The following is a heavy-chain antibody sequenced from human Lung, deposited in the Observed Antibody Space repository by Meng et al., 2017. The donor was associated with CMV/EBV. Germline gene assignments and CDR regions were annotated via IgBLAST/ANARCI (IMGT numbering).Heavy chain of an antibody. J-gene: IGHJ1*01. V-gene: IGHV4-4*02. D-gene: IGHD3-10*01. CDR3: LRRSGGSV. CDR1: GDSITNHKW. CDR2: IPHRGSS. Sequence: RESGPALLKPSETLSFTCAISGDSITNHKWWAWVRQPPGKGLELIGEIPHRGSSAYNPSLKSRVSMSIDKSKNQFSLKLTSVTAADTVVYHCLRRSGGSVWGQGTLVTVSS.